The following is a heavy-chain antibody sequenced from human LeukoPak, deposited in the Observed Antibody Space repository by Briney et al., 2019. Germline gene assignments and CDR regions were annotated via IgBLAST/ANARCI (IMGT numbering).Heavy chain of an antibody. CDR3: AKEARLRFLEWLSYFDY. J-gene: IGHJ4*02. D-gene: IGHD3-3*01. CDR2: IKQDGSEK. V-gene: IGHV3-7*03. Sequence: PGGSLRLSCAASGFTFSSYWMSWVRQAPGKGLEWVANIKQDGSEKYYVDSVKGRFTISRDNSKNTLYLQMNSLRAEDTAVYYCAKEARLRFLEWLSYFDYWGQGTLVTVSS. CDR1: GFTFSSYW.